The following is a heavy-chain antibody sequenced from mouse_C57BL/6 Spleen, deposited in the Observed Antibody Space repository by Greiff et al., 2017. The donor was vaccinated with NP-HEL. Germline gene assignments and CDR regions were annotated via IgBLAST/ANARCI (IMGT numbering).Heavy chain of an antibody. D-gene: IGHD3-1*01. CDR1: GYAFSSYW. V-gene: IGHV1-80*01. CDR2: IYPGDGDT. J-gene: IGHJ1*03. Sequence: VQLQQSGAELVKPGASVKISCKASGYAFSSYWMNWVKQRPGKGLEWIGQIYPGDGDTNYNGKFKGKATLTADKSSSTAYMQLSSLTSEDSAVYFCARGGTRAFHWYFDVWGTGTTVTVSS. CDR3: ARGGTRAFHWYFDV.